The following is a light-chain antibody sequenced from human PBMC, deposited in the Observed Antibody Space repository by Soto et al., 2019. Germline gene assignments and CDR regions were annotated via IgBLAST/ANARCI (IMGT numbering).Light chain of an antibody. CDR3: SSYTSSSTLV. J-gene: IGLJ2*01. Sequence: QSALTQPASVSGSHGQSITISCTGTSSDVGGYNYVSWYQQHPGKAPKLMIYDVSNRPSGVSNRFSGSKSGNTASLTISGLQAEDEADYYCSSYTSSSTLVFGGGTNVTVL. CDR1: SSDVGGYNY. V-gene: IGLV2-14*01. CDR2: DVS.